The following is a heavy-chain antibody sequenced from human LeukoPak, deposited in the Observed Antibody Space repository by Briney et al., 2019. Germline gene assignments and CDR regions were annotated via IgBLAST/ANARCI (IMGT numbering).Heavy chain of an antibody. V-gene: IGHV1-46*01. D-gene: IGHD5-24*01. CDR1: GYTFTSYY. Sequence: ASVKVSCKASGYTFTSYYMHWVRQAPGQGLEWMGIINPSGGSTSYAQKFQGRVTITTDESTSTAYMELSSLRSEDTAVYYCASKGASDGYNWGYFDYWGQGTLVTVSS. J-gene: IGHJ4*02. CDR3: ASKGASDGYNWGYFDY. CDR2: INPSGGST.